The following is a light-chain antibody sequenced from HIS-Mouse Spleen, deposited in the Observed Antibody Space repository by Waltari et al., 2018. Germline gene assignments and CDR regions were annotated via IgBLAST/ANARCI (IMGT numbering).Light chain of an antibody. CDR3: CSYAGSSTWV. Sequence: QSALTQPASVSGSPGQSITLSCTGTSRHLGCHNLVSWYQQHPGKAPKLMIYEGSKRPSGVSNRFSGSKSGNTASLTISGLQAEDEADYYCCSYAGSSTWVFGGGTKLTVL. V-gene: IGLV2-23*01. CDR1: SRHLGCHNL. CDR2: EGS. J-gene: IGLJ3*02.